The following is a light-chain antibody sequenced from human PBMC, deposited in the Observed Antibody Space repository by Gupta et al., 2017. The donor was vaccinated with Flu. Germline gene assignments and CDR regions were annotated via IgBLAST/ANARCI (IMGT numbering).Light chain of an antibody. CDR2: KAS. V-gene: IGKV1-5*03. CDR1: QSINTW. J-gene: IGKJ2*03. CDR3: HQYDSYSYS. Sequence: DIPMTQSPSTLSASVVDRVTITCRASQSINTWLAWYQQQPGKAPTLLIYKASSLDSGVPSRFSGSGSGTEFTLTISSVQPDDFATYYCHQYDSYSYSFGPGTKLEIK.